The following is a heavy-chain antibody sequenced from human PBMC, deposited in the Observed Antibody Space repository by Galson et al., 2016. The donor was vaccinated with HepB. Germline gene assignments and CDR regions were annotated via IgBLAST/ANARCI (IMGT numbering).Heavy chain of an antibody. CDR3: VRLRDIVVVLLSHAFDI. CDR1: GGSISTGGYY. Sequence: TLSLTCTVSGGSISTGGYYWSWIRQHPGKGLEWIGYIYYSGSTYYNPSLKSRVNISVDTSKNQFSLKLSSVTAADTAVYYCVRLRDIVVVLLSHAFDIWSQGTMVTVSS. D-gene: IGHD2-15*01. CDR2: IYYSGST. J-gene: IGHJ3*02. V-gene: IGHV4-31*03.